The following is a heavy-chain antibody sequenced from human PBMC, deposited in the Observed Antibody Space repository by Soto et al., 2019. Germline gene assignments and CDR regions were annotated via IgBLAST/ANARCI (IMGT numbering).Heavy chain of an antibody. D-gene: IGHD3-9*01. CDR2: IYYSGST. CDR1: GVSISSYC. J-gene: IGHJ6*02. Sequence: SXTLSLTCTVSGVSISSYCWSCIRQPPLKGLEWIGYIYYSGSTNYNPSLKSRVTMSVDTSKNQFSLTLNSVTAADTAVYYCASDHYDVLTGSFFGMDVWGLGTTVTVSS. V-gene: IGHV4-59*01. CDR3: ASDHYDVLTGSFFGMDV.